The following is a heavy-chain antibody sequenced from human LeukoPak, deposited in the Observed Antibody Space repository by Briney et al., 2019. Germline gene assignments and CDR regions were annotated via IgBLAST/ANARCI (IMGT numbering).Heavy chain of an antibody. D-gene: IGHD3-16*02. Sequence: ASVKVSCMPSGYTFTGYYMHWVRQAPGQGLEWMGWINPSSGGTDYAQKFQGRVTMTRDTSISTVYMELSRLRSDDTAVYYCARDRSRYFDYWGQGTLVTVSS. J-gene: IGHJ4*02. CDR3: ARDRSRYFDY. CDR1: GYTFTGYY. CDR2: INPSSGGT. V-gene: IGHV1-2*02.